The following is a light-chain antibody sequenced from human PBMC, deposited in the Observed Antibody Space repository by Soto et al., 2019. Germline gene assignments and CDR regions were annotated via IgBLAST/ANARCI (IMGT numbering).Light chain of an antibody. Sequence: DIQMTQSPSSLSASVGDTVTITFRASQTILTYLNWYQQKPGKAPKLLIYAASSLQSGVPSRFSGGGSATDFTLTISSLQPDDFATYYCQQYNSYSSYTFGQGTRLEI. CDR3: QQYNSYSSYT. J-gene: IGKJ5*01. CDR2: AAS. V-gene: IGKV1-39*01. CDR1: QTILTY.